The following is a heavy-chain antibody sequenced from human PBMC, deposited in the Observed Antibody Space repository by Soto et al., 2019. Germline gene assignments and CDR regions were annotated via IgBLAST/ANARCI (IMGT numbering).Heavy chain of an antibody. CDR1: GGSISSGGYY. CDR2: IYYSGST. J-gene: IGHJ4*02. CDR3: ARHPTVTKGEDY. V-gene: IGHV4-61*08. Sequence: PSETLSLTCTVSGGSISSGGYYWSWIRQPPGKGLEWIGYIYYSGSTNYNPSLKSRVTISVDTSKNQSSLKLSSVTAADTAVYYCARHPTVTKGEDYWGQGTLVTVSS. D-gene: IGHD4-17*01.